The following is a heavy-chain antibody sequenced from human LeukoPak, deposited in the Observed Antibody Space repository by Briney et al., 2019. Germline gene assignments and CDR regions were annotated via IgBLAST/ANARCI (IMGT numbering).Heavy chain of an antibody. CDR3: ARDSSSWQFDY. D-gene: IGHD6-13*01. V-gene: IGHV4-30-2*02. CDR1: GASINSGGHY. J-gene: IGHJ4*02. CDR2: IYHSGST. Sequence: SQTLSLTCTVSGASINSGGHYWSWIRQPPGKGLEWIGYIYHSGSTYYNPSLKSRVTISVDTSKNQFSLKLSSVTAADTAVYYCARDSSSWQFDYWGQGTLVTVSS.